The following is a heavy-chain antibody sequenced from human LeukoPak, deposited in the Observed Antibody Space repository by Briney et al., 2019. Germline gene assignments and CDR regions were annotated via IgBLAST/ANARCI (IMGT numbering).Heavy chain of an antibody. D-gene: IGHD2-15*01. CDR2: ISTSSSYI. V-gene: IGHV3-21*01. CDR3: ARGADGVSSNSRGWFDP. J-gene: IGHJ5*02. Sequence: GGSLRLSCAASGFTFNRYNMNWVGRAPGKGVEWVSSISTSSSYIYYADSVRGRFTISRDNAKNSLYLQMNSLRAEDTAVYSCARGADGVSSNSRGWFDPWGQGTLVTVSS. CDR1: GFTFNRYN.